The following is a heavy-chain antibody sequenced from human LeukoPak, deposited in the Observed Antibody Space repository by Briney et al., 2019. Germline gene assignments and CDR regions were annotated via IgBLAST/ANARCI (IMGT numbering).Heavy chain of an antibody. CDR3: ASAAVTDYYSQGWFDP. J-gene: IGHJ5*02. CDR2: IYTSGST. D-gene: IGHD3-22*01. CDR1: GGSISSYY. Sequence: SETLSLTCTVSGGSISSYYWSWIRQPAGKGLEWIGRIYTSGSTNYNPSLKRRVTMSVDPSKNQYSLNLSSVTAADTAVYYCASAAVTDYYSQGWFDPWGQGTLVTVSS. V-gene: IGHV4-4*07.